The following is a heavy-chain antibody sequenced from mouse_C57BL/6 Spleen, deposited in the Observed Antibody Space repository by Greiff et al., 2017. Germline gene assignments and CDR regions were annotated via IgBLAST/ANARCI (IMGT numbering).Heavy chain of an antibody. Sequence: QVQRQQSGAELVRPGTSVKVSCKASGYAFTNYLIEWVKQRPGQGLEWIGVINPGSGGTNYNEKFKGKATLTADKSSSTAYMQLSSLTSEDSAVYFCARGTLYYFDYWGQGTTLTVSS. CDR3: ARGTLYYFDY. CDR1: GYAFTNYL. CDR2: INPGSGGT. J-gene: IGHJ2*01. V-gene: IGHV1-54*01.